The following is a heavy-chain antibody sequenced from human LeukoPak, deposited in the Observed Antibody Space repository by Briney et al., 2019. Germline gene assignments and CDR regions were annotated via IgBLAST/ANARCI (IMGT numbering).Heavy chain of an antibody. CDR3: ARDFYSEGSGWFDCFDP. J-gene: IGHJ5*02. CDR1: GYTFTRYG. CDR2: ISANSGDT. Sequence: ASVKVSCKASGYTFTRYGISWVRQAPGQGLERMGWISANSGDTRYAQKFQGRVILTTDTSTSTVYMDLRSLRSDDTAFYYCARDFYSEGSGWFDCFDPWGQGTLVTVSS. D-gene: IGHD6-19*01. V-gene: IGHV1-18*01.